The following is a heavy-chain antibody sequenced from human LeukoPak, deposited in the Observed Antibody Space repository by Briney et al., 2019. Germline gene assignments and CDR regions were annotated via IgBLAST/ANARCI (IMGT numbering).Heavy chain of an antibody. CDR2: INHSGST. Sequence: GSLRLSCTASGFTFGDYGMNWVRQPPGKGLEWIGEINHSGSTNYNPSLKSRVTISVDTSKNQFSLKLSSVTAADTAVYYCARAPNIVVVPAAPGYNWFDPWGQGTLVTVSS. D-gene: IGHD2-2*01. CDR1: GFTFGDYG. CDR3: ARAPNIVVVPAAPGYNWFDP. J-gene: IGHJ5*02. V-gene: IGHV4-34*01.